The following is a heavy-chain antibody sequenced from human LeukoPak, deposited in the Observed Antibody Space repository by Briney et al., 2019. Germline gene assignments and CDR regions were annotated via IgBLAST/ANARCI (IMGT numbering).Heavy chain of an antibody. J-gene: IGHJ6*03. V-gene: IGHV3-20*04. D-gene: IGHD3-10*01. CDR1: GFTFDDYG. CDR3: AKDSGNTMVRGVITKYYFYMDV. Sequence: GGSLRLSCAASGFTFDDYGMSWVRQAPGKGLEWVSGINWNGGSTGYADPVKGRFTISRDNAKNSLYLQMNSLRAEDTALYYCAKDSGNTMVRGVITKYYFYMDVWGKGTTVTISS. CDR2: INWNGGST.